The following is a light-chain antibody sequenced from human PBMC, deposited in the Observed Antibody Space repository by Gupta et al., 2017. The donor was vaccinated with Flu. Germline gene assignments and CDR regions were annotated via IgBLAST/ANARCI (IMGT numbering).Light chain of an antibody. CDR2: GAS. CDR1: RSGSSN. Sequence: ATGEAASGERDSSPGRASRSGSSNLDWYKQKPGQCPRLLIYGASTRDTGIPARFSGSGSGTELTLTISSLQSEDVGVYYCQQYNHWPPYTFGQGTKVEIK. V-gene: IGKV3-15*01. CDR3: QQYNHWPPYT. J-gene: IGKJ2*01.